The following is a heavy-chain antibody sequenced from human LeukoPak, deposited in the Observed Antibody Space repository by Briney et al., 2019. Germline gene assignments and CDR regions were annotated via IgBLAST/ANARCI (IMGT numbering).Heavy chain of an antibody. D-gene: IGHD3-22*01. J-gene: IGHJ4*02. V-gene: IGHV4-30-4*01. Sequence: SETLSLTCTVSGGSISSDDYYWSWIRQPPGKGLEWIGYINDSRSTYYTPSLKSRVTISVDTSKNQFSLQLTSVTAADTAVYYCARLEEYYSDSFDNWGQGTLVAVSS. CDR2: INDSRST. CDR3: ARLEEYYSDSFDN. CDR1: GGSISSDDYY.